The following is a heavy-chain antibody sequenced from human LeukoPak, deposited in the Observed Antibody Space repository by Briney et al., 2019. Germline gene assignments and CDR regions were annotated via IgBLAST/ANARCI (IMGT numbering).Heavy chain of an antibody. D-gene: IGHD3-10*01. CDR3: AKDKFGEFVPFDY. V-gene: IGHV3-30-3*01. CDR2: ISYDGSNK. Sequence: GGSLRLSCAASGFTFSSYAMHWVRQAPGKGLEWVAVISYDGSNKYYADSVKGRFTISRDNSKNTLYLQMNSLRAEDTAVYYCAKDKFGEFVPFDYWGQGTLVTVSS. J-gene: IGHJ4*02. CDR1: GFTFSSYA.